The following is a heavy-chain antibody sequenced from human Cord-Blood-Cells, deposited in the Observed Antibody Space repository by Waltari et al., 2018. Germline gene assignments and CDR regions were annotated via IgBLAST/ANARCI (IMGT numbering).Heavy chain of an antibody. Sequence: QVQLVESGGGVVQPGRSLRLSCAASGFTFSSYAMHWVRQAPGKGVEGVAVISYDGSNKYYADSVKGRFTISRDNSKNTLYLQMNSLRAEDTAVYYCARAAVATWYFDYWGQGTLVTVSS. CDR2: ISYDGSNK. D-gene: IGHD5-12*01. CDR1: GFTFSSYA. CDR3: ARAAVATWYFDY. V-gene: IGHV3-30-3*01. J-gene: IGHJ4*02.